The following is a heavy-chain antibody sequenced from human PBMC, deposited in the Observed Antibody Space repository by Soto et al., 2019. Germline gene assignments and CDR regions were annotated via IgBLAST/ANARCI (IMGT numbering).Heavy chain of an antibody. Sequence: GGSLRLSCAASGFTFSSYAMSWVRQAPGKGLEWASAISGSGGSTYYADSVKGRFTISRDNSKNTLYLQMNSLRAEDTAVYYCAKGVTYYDFWCGSAWAYWGQETLVTVS. CDR3: AKGVTYYDFWCGSAWAY. CDR2: ISGSGGST. D-gene: IGHD3-3*01. J-gene: IGHJ4*02. V-gene: IGHV3-23*01. CDR1: GFTFSSYA.